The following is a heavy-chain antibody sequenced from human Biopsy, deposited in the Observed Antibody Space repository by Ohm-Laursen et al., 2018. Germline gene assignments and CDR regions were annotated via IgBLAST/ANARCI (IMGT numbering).Heavy chain of an antibody. D-gene: IGHD1-7*01. CDR2: MNPKSGDT. CDR1: GYTFINYD. J-gene: IGHJ3*02. CDR3: ARGRLSGTRRALDI. Sequence: ASVKVSCKTSGYTFINYDIHWVRQASGQGLEWMGWMNPKSGDTGYAHKFQGRVTMSRNTSISTANLEMSSLRSEDTGVYYCARGRLSGTRRALDIWGQGTMVTVSS. V-gene: IGHV1-8*01.